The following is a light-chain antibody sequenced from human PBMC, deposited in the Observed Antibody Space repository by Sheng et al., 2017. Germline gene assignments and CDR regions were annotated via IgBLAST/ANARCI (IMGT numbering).Light chain of an antibody. V-gene: IGKV1-5*03. J-gene: IGKJ2*01. CDR1: QSVSPR. Sequence: DIQMTQSPSTLSASVGDRVTITCRASQSVSPRLAWYQQKPGKAPKLLIYLTSSLQSGVPPRFSGSGYGTDFTLTISSLQPDDSATYYCQQYSTYSSFGQGTKLEIK. CDR2: LTS. CDR3: QQYSTYSS.